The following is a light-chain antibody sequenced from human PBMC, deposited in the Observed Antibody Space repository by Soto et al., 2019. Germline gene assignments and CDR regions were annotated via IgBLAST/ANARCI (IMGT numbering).Light chain of an antibody. CDR1: QSISNR. Sequence: DIQMTQSPSTLSASVGDRVTITCRASQSISNRLAWFQQKPGKAPKLLIYKASNLDHGVPSRFSGGGSGTEFTLTINSLQPDDFATYFCQQFSGFPLSFGGGTKVEIK. CDR3: QQFSGFPLS. J-gene: IGKJ4*01. V-gene: IGKV1-5*03. CDR2: KAS.